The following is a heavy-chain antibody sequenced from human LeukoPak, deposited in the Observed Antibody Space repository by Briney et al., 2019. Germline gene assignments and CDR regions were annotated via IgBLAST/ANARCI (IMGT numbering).Heavy chain of an antibody. CDR1: GGSISSGGYS. CDR2: IYHSGST. CDR3: ARGGHHHPLRP. V-gene: IGHV4-30-2*01. J-gene: IGHJ5*02. D-gene: IGHD5-12*01. Sequence: ASQTLSLTCAVSGGSISSGGYSWNWIRQPPGKGLEWIGYIYHSGSTYYNPSLKSRVTISVDRSKNQFSLKLSSVTAADTAVYYCARGGHHHPLRPWGQGTLVTVSS.